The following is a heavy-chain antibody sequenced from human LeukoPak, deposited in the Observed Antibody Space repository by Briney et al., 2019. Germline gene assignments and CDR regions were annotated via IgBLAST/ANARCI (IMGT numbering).Heavy chain of an antibody. D-gene: IGHD2-21*02. V-gene: IGHV3-21*01. CDR1: GFTFSSYS. CDR2: ISSSSSYI. J-gene: IGHJ4*02. Sequence: GGSLRLSCAASGFTFSSYSMNWVRQAPGKELEWVSSISSSSSYIYYADSVKGRFTISRDNSKNTLYLQMNSLRAEDTAVYYCAKIILGDCALGFDYWGQGTLVTVSS. CDR3: AKIILGDCALGFDY.